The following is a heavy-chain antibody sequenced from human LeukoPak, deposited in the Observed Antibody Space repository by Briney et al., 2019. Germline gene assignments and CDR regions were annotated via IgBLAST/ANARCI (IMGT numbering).Heavy chain of an antibody. CDR1: GFTVSSNY. Sequence: PGGSLRLSCAASGFTVSSNYMSWVRQAPGKGLEWVSVIYSGGSTYYADSVKGRFTISRHNSKNTLYLQMNSLRAEDTAVYYCARSRYEYLWRTYRYTSFDYWGQGTLVTVSS. CDR2: IYSGGST. J-gene: IGHJ4*02. CDR3: ARSRYEYLWRTYRYTSFDY. D-gene: IGHD3-16*02. V-gene: IGHV3-53*04.